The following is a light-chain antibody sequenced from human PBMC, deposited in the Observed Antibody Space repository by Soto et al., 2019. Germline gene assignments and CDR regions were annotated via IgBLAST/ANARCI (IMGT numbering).Light chain of an antibody. CDR1: QSVSSY. CDR3: QQRSNWQGAT. V-gene: IGKV3-11*01. J-gene: IGKJ4*01. Sequence: VVVTQSPATLSLSPGERATLCCSASQSVSSYLAWYQQKPGQAPRLLIYDASNRATGIPARFSGSGSGTDFTLTISSLEPEDFAVYYCQQRSNWQGATFGGGTKVDIK. CDR2: DAS.